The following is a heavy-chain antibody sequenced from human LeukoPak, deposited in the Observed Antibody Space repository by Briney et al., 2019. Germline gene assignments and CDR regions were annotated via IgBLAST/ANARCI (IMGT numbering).Heavy chain of an antibody. D-gene: IGHD3-3*01. CDR3: AKESKFWPRGGPEY. CDR1: GFTFSSYA. J-gene: IGHJ4*02. V-gene: IGHV3-23*01. Sequence: GGSLRLSCAASGFTFSSYAMSWVRQAPGKGPEWVSAISGSGGSTYYADSVKGRFTISRDNSKNTLYLQMNSLRAEDTAVYYCAKESKFWPRGGPEYWGQGTLVTVSS. CDR2: ISGSGGST.